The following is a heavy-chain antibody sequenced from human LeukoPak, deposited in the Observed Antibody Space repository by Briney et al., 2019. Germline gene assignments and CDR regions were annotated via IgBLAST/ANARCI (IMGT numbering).Heavy chain of an antibody. V-gene: IGHV3-23*01. CDR1: GFTFSNYA. CDR3: TVAVTGVAAFDT. D-gene: IGHD4-23*01. Sequence: QTGGFLRLSCLASGFTFSNYAMSWVRQAPGKGLEWVSGITISGKTAYYADSVKGRFTISRDNFKNTAYLQMNSLETEDTAVYYRTVAVTGVAAFDTWGQGTMVTVSS. J-gene: IGHJ3*02. CDR2: ITISGKTA.